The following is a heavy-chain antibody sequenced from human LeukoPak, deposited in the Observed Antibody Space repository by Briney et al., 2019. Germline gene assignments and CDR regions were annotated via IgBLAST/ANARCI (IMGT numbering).Heavy chain of an antibody. CDR1: GGSISSYY. D-gene: IGHD3-22*01. V-gene: IGHV4-59*06. CDR3: ARAYSYYYHSSGFYAPKYFQH. Sequence: PSETLSLTCTVSGGSISSYYWSWIRQHPGKGLEWIGYIYYSGSPYYNPSLKSRLTISVDTSKNQFSLQLTSVTAADTAVYCCARAYSYYYHSSGFYAPKYFQHWGQGTLVTVSS. CDR2: IYYSGSP. J-gene: IGHJ1*01.